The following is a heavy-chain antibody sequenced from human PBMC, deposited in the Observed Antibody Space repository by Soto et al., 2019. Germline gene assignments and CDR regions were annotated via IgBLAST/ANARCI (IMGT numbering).Heavy chain of an antibody. Sequence: QVQLQESGPGLVTPSQTLSLTCSVSGASISSGDDYWTWIRHHPGKGLEWIGFTHYSGNTFYNPALKSRVNISLDTSKNQSSLNVNSMTAADTGVYYCTGGELFWDVWGRGTTVAVSS. CDR1: GASISSGDDY. D-gene: IGHD3-10*01. V-gene: IGHV4-31*03. CDR2: THYSGNT. J-gene: IGHJ6*04. CDR3: TGGELFWDV.